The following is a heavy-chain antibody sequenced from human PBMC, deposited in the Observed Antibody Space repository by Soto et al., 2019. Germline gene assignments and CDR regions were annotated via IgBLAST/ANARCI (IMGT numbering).Heavy chain of an antibody. CDR2: MYYSGST. D-gene: IGHD4-4*01. CDR3: ARAHLRVTIEGYYYYGMDV. CDR1: GGSISSGGYY. J-gene: IGHJ6*02. V-gene: IGHV4-31*03. Sequence: QVQLQESGPGLVKPSQTLSLTCTVSGGSISSGGYYWSWIRQHPGQGLEWIGYMYYSGSTYYNPSLKRRVTISVDTSKDQFSLKLSSVTAADTAVYYCARAHLRVTIEGYYYYGMDVWGQGTTVTVSS.